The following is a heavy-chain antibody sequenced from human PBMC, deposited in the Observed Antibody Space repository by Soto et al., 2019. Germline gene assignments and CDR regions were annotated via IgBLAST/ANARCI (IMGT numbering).Heavy chain of an antibody. V-gene: IGHV4-31*03. Sequence: LRLSCTVSGGSISSGGYYWSWIRQHPGKGLEWIGYIYYSGNTYYNPSLKSRVTISVDTSKNQFSLKLSSVTAADTAVYYCARGVPAAMSDAFDIWGQGTMVTVSS. CDR1: GGSISSGGYY. D-gene: IGHD2-2*01. CDR2: IYYSGNT. J-gene: IGHJ3*02. CDR3: ARGVPAAMSDAFDI.